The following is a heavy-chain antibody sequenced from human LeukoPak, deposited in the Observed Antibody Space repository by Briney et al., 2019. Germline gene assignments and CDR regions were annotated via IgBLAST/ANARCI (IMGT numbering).Heavy chain of an antibody. Sequence: GGSLRLSCAASGFTFSSYAMSWVRQAPGKGLEWVSAISGSGGSTYYADSVNGRFTISRDNPKNTLYLQMNSLRAEDTAVYYCAKEAAAAGTAYNWFDPWGQGTLVTVSS. J-gene: IGHJ5*02. CDR1: GFTFSSYA. D-gene: IGHD6-13*01. CDR3: AKEAAAAGTAYNWFDP. CDR2: ISGSGGST. V-gene: IGHV3-23*01.